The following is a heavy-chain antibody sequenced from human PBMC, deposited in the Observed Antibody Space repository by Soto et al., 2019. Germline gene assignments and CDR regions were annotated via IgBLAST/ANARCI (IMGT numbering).Heavy chain of an antibody. CDR3: ARFPAYYYDSSR. CDR1: GCSISSSSYY. V-gene: IGHV4-39*01. CDR2: IYYSGST. Sequence: TSETLSLTCTFSGCSISSSSYYWGWIRQPPGKGLEWIGSIYYSGSTYYNPSLKSRVTISVDTSKNQFSLKLSSVTAADTAVYYCARFPAYYYDSSRWGQGTLVTVSS. J-gene: IGHJ4*02. D-gene: IGHD3-22*01.